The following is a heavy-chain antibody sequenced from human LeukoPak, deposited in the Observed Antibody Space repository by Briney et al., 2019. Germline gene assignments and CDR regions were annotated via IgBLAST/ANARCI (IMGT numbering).Heavy chain of an antibody. V-gene: IGHV3-11*04. Sequence: GGSLTLSCAASGFTFRDYYMSWIRQAPGKGLEWVSYISSSGSTIYYADSVKGRFTISRDNANNSLYLQMNSLRAEDTAVYYRARGIRQMDGTGCYFDYWGQGTLVTVSS. CDR2: ISSSGSTI. J-gene: IGHJ4*02. CDR3: ARGIRQMDGTGCYFDY. CDR1: GFTFRDYY. D-gene: IGHD6-19*01.